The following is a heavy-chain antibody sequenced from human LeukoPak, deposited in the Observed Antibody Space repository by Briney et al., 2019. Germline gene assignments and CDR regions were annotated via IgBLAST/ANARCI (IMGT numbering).Heavy chain of an antibody. V-gene: IGHV4-59*01. CDR2: IHYSWST. CDR1: GGSISPYY. J-gene: IGHJ5*02. D-gene: IGHD1-26*01. CDR3: ARGHYSGSYPLHRFDP. Sequence: PSETLSLTCIVSGGSISPYYWNWIRQPPGKGLEWIGYIHYSWSTNYNPSLKSRVTISVDTSKNQFSLKLSSVTAAHTAVYYCARGHYSGSYPLHRFDPWGQGTLVTVSS.